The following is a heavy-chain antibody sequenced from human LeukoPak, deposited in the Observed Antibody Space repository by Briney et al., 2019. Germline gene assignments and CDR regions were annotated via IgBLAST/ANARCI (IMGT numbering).Heavy chain of an antibody. CDR1: GYTFTRHA. CDR2: INTNTRNP. V-gene: IGHV7-4-1*02. Sequence: ASVKVSCKASGYTFTRHAMNWVRQAPGQGLEWMGWINTNTRNPTYAQGFTGRFVFSLDTSINTAYLQINSLEPEDTAVYYCARRGSMGVVWGQGTLVTVSS. D-gene: IGHD2-15*01. CDR3: ARRGSMGVV. J-gene: IGHJ4*02.